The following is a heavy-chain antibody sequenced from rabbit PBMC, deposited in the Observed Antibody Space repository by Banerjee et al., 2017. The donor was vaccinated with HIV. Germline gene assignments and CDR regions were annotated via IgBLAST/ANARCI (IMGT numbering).Heavy chain of an antibody. CDR2: IYAGSSGST. Sequence: QEQLVESGGGLVQPEGSLTLTCKASGVSFSDKDVMCWVRQAPGKGLEWIACIYAGSSGSTYYASWAKGRFTSSKTSSTTVTLQMTSLTAADTATYFCARGVAYGYAGDAYPPYAMDLWGPGTLVTVS. CDR3: ARGVAYGYAGDAYPPYAMDL. CDR1: GVSFSDKDV. V-gene: IGHV1S45*01. D-gene: IGHD6-1*01. J-gene: IGHJ6*01.